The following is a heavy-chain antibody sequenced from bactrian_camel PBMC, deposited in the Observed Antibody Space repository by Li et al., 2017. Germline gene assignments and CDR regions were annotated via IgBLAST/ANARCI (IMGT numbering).Heavy chain of an antibody. CDR3: ATAQQVAAGIF. CDR1: GDHISTYY. D-gene: IGHD7*01. J-gene: IGHJ4*01. CDR2: INTDTGRE. Sequence: HVQLVESGGASVQTGGSLTLSCVASGDHISTYYKTYCLAWFRQGPAKEREGVACINTDTGREFYDDSVKGRFTTSRDNAKNTLFLQMNSLKTEDTAVYYCATAQQVAAGIFRGLGTQVTVS. V-gene: IGHV3S1*01.